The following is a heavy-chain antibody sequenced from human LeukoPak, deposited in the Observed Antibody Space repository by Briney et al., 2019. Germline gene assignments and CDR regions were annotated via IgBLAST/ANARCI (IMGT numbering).Heavy chain of an antibody. V-gene: IGHV1-3*01. J-gene: IGHJ6*02. CDR1: GYTFTSYA. CDR2: INAGNGNT. Sequence: ASVKVSCKASGYTFTSYAMHWVRQAPGQRLEWMGWINAGNGNTKYSQKFQGRVTITRDTSASTAYMELSSLRSEDTAVYYCARVQLWTDYYYYYGMDVWGQGTTVTVSS. CDR3: ARVQLWTDYYYYYGMDV. D-gene: IGHD5-18*01.